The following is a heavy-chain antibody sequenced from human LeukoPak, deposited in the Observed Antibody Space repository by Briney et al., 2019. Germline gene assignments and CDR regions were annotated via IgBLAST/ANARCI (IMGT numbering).Heavy chain of an antibody. CDR1: GFTFNSYG. CDR2: ISYDGPNK. D-gene: IGHD5-18*01. V-gene: IGHV3-30*18. J-gene: IGHJ4*02. Sequence: GGSLRLSCAASGFTFNSYGMHWVRQAPGKGLEWVAVISYDGPNKYYADSVKRRFTISRDDSKSTLYLQMNSLRPEDTAVYYCAKEKLPSGYSFLTDYWGQGTLLSVSS. CDR3: AKEKLPSGYSFLTDY.